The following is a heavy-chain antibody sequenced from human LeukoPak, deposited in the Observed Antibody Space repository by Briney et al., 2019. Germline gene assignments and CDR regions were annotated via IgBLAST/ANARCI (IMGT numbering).Heavy chain of an antibody. CDR2: ISYNSDTI. J-gene: IGHJ2*01. CDR1: GITLSNYG. V-gene: IGHV3-9*01. D-gene: IGHD2-21*02. CDR3: AKDYCGGDCYSGWYCDL. Sequence: PGGSLRFSCAVSGITLSNYGMSWVRQAPGKGLELVSGISYNSDTICYADSLKGRSTISRDNANNSLYLQINMLTADNTTLYYCAKDYCGGDCYSGWYCDLWGRDTLITVSS.